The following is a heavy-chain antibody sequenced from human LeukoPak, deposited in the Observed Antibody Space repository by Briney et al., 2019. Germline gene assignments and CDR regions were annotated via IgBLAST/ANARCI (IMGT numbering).Heavy chain of an antibody. D-gene: IGHD4-17*01. CDR2: IYPGDSDT. CDR3: ARQRDSGDFDS. V-gene: IGHV5-51*01. Sequence: GESLKISCKDSGYSFIIYWIAWVRQMPGKGLEWMGTIYPGDSDTRYNPSFQGQVTILADKSISTAYLQWSSLKASDTAIYYCARQRDSGDFDSWGQGTLVTVSS. J-gene: IGHJ5*01. CDR1: GYSFIIYW.